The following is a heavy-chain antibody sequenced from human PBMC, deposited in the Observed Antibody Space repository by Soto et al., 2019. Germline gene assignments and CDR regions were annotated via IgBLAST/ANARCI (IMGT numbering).Heavy chain of an antibody. J-gene: IGHJ5*02. D-gene: IGHD4-17*01. CDR2: INHSGST. Sequence: SETLSLTCAVYGGSFSGYYWSWIRQPPGKGLEWIGEINHSGSTNYNPSLKSRVTISVDTSKNQFSLKLSSVTAADTAVYYCARGSTTVVRISWFDPWGQGTLVT. V-gene: IGHV4-34*01. CDR3: ARGSTTVVRISWFDP. CDR1: GGSFSGYY.